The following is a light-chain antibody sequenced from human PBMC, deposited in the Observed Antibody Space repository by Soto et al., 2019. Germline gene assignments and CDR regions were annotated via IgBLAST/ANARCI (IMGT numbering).Light chain of an antibody. Sequence: QPVLTQPPSVSAAPGQKVTISCSGSSSNIGNNYVSWYQQLPGTAPKLLIYDNNKRPSGIPDRFSGSKSGTSATLGITGLLTGDEADYYCGTWDSSLSSGVFGGGTKLTVL. CDR3: GTWDSSLSSGV. J-gene: IGLJ3*02. V-gene: IGLV1-51*01. CDR1: SSNIGNNY. CDR2: DNN.